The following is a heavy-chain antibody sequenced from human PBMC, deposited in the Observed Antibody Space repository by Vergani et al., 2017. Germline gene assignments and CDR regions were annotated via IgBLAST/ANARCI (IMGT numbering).Heavy chain of an antibody. V-gene: IGHV3-23*01. CDR3: AKDMGRMATIPGA. CDR2: ISGHGDNI. J-gene: IGHJ5*02. CDR1: GFTFSTYA. Sequence: EVQLLDSGGGLVQPGGSLRLSCAASGFTFSTYATSWVRQAPGKGLEWVSAISGHGDNIFYADSVKGRFTISRDNSKNTLFLQMNSLRDEDMALYYCAKDMGRMATIPGAWGQGTLVTVSS. D-gene: IGHD5-24*01.